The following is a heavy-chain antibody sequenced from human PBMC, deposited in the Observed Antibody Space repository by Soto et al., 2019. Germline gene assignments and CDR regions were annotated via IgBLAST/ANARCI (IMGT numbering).Heavy chain of an antibody. CDR3: ARAHSIAAAGWDY. D-gene: IGHD6-13*01. V-gene: IGHV3-30-3*01. Sequence: PGGSLRLSCAASGFTFSSYAMHWVRQAPGKGLEWVAVISYDGSNKYYADSVKGRFTISRDNSKNTLYLQMNSLRAEDTAVYYCARAHSIAAAGWDYWGQGTLVTVSS. J-gene: IGHJ4*02. CDR2: ISYDGSNK. CDR1: GFTFSSYA.